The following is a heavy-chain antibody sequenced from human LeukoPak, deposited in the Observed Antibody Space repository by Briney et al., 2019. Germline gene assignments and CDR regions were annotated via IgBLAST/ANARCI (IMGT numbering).Heavy chain of an antibody. CDR2: IYSGGST. CDR1: GSTVSSNY. J-gene: IGHJ4*02. D-gene: IGHD5-24*01. Sequence: PGGSLRLSCAASGSTVSSNYMSWVRQAPGKGLEWVSLIYSGGSTFYADSVKGRFTISRDNSKNTLYLQMNSLRAEDTAVYYCARYHLAQSVDYWGQGTLVTVSS. V-gene: IGHV3-53*01. CDR3: ARYHLAQSVDY.